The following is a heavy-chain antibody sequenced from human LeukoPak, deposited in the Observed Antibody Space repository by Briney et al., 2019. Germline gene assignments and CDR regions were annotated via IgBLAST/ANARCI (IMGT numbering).Heavy chain of an antibody. Sequence: PGEALKISCNGSGYSFTSYCIGCVGQMPGKGLEWMGCMYPGESDARYSPCFQGQVTISADKSISTVYRQWSSLKGADTARYYCARCGSRGPVGFQHWGQGTLVTVSS. J-gene: IGHJ1*01. CDR2: MYPGESDA. CDR1: GYSFTSYC. D-gene: IGHD1-26*01. CDR3: ARCGSRGPVGFQH. V-gene: IGHV5-51*01.